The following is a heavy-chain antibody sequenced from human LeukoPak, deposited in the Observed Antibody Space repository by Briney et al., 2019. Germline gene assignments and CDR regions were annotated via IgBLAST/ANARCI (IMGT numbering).Heavy chain of an antibody. Sequence: GGSLRLSCAASGFKFDDSAMHWVRQAPGKGPEWVSLISGDGGSIYYVDSVKGRFTISRDNSKDSLYLQMNSLRIEDTALYYCASGQQLATEFFQHWGQGTLVTVSS. CDR2: ISGDGGSI. CDR1: GFKFDDSA. D-gene: IGHD6-13*01. J-gene: IGHJ1*01. V-gene: IGHV3-43*02. CDR3: ASGQQLATEFFQH.